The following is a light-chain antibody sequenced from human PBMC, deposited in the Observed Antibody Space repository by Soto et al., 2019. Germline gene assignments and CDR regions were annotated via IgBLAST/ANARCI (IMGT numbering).Light chain of an antibody. CDR3: QQYNNWPRT. CDR1: QSVSIL. V-gene: IGKV3-15*01. Sequence: EVEIPEATDSRSVCSGERATLSCRASQSVSILLAWYQQKPGQAPRLLIHGATTRATGIPARFSGSGSGTEFTLTISSLQSEDFAVYYCQQYNNWPRTFGQGTKVEI. CDR2: GAT. J-gene: IGKJ1*01.